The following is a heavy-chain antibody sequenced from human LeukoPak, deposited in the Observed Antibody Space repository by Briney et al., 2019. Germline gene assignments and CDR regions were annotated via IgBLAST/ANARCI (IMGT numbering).Heavy chain of an antibody. CDR3: ARSGSYLGYMDV. D-gene: IGHD1-1*01. CDR1: GGSISSYY. V-gene: IGHV4-59*01. CDR2: IYYSGST. Sequence: SETLSLTCTVSGGSISSYYWGWIRQPPGKGLEWIGYIYYSGSTNYNPSLKSRVTISVDTSKNQFSLKLNSVTAADTAVYYCARSGSYLGYMDVWGKGTTVTISS. J-gene: IGHJ6*03.